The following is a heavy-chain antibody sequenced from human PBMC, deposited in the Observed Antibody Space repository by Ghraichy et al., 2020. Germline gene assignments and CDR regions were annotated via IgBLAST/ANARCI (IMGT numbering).Heavy chain of an antibody. D-gene: IGHD6-13*01. CDR3: ARVGETGSSWPKYYYYYYGMDV. Sequence: LSLTCAASGFTFSSYSMNWVRQAPGKGLEWVSSISSSSSYIYYADSVKGRFTISRDNAKNSLYLQMNSLRAEDTAVYYCARVGETGSSWPKYYYYYYGMDVWGQGTTVTVSS. CDR1: GFTFSSYS. J-gene: IGHJ6*02. CDR2: ISSSSSYI. V-gene: IGHV3-21*01.